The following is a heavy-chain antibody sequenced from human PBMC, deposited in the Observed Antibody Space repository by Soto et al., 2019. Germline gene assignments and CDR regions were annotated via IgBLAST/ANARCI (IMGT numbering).Heavy chain of an antibody. V-gene: IGHV3-30*18. D-gene: IGHD5-12*01. CDR1: GFTFSSYG. Sequence: QVQLVESGGGVVQPGRSLRLSCAASGFTFSSYGMHWVRQAPGKGLEWVAVISYDGSNKYYADSVKGRFTISRDNSKNTLYLQRNSLRAKDTAVYYCAKALVRDGYNDYYFDYWGQGTLVTVSS. CDR2: ISYDGSNK. J-gene: IGHJ4*02. CDR3: AKALVRDGYNDYYFDY.